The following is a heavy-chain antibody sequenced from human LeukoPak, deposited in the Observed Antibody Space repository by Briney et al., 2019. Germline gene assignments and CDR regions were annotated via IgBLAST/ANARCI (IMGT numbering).Heavy chain of an antibody. CDR1: GASISSGSYY. D-gene: IGHD6-13*01. J-gene: IGHJ4*02. Sequence: PSETLSLTCTVSGASISSGSYYWGWVRQPPGKGLEWVAAIYYTRNTYYNPSLGSRLTISVDTSRNQFSLNLNSVTAADTALYYCVRLAYTTTWYDLYFDSWGQGTLVTVSS. CDR2: IYYTRNT. CDR3: VRLAYTTTWYDLYFDS. V-gene: IGHV4-39*01.